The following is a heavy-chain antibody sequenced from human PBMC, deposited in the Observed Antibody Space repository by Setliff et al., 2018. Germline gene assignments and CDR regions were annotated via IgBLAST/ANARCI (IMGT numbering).Heavy chain of an antibody. V-gene: IGHV3-23*03. J-gene: IGHJ4*02. Sequence: GGSLRLSCAASDFSFSLYSMSWVRQAPGKGLEWVSVISSDGSSIYYADSVQGRFTISRDNSKNTLYLQMNSLRAEDTAMYYCAKSGIAAAGTAPFDYWGQGTLVTVSS. CDR3: AKSGIAAAGTAPFDY. CDR2: ISSDGSSI. D-gene: IGHD6-13*01. CDR1: DFSFSLYS.